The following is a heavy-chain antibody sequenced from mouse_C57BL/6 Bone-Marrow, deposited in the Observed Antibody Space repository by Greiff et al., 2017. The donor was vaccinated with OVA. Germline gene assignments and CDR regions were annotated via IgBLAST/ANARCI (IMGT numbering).Heavy chain of an antibody. D-gene: IGHD2-5*01. Sequence: EVKLQQSGPELVKPGASVKISCKASGYTFTDYYMNWVKQSHGKSLEWIGDINPNNGGTSYNQKFKGKATLTVDKSSSTAYMELRSLTSEDSAVYYCARSTIVRYYAMDYWGQGTSVTVSS. CDR3: ARSTIVRYYAMDY. CDR2: INPNNGGT. CDR1: GYTFTDYY. V-gene: IGHV1-26*01. J-gene: IGHJ4*01.